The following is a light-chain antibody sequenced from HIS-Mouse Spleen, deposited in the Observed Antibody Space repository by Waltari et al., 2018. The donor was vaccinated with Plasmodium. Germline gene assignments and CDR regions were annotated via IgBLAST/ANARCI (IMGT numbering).Light chain of an antibody. CDR1: SSTIGRNY. Sequence: QSVLTQPPSASGTPGQRVTISCSGSSSTIGRNYVYWYQQLPGTAPKLLIYRNNQRPSGVPDRFSVSKSGTSAPLAISGLRSEDEADYYCAAWDDSLSGWVFGGGTKLTVL. CDR2: RNN. CDR3: AAWDDSLSGWV. J-gene: IGLJ3*02. V-gene: IGLV1-47*01.